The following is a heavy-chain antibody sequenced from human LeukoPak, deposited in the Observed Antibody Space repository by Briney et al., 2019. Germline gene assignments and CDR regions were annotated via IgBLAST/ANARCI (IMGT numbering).Heavy chain of an antibody. Sequence: GGSLRLSCAASGFTFSDYYMSWIRQAPGKGLEGVSYISSSGATMYYADSVKGRFTISRDNAKNSLYLQMNSLRAEDTAVYYCARNIRIAGYYYYYYMDVWGKGTTVTVSS. CDR2: ISSSGATM. CDR3: ARNIRIAGYYYYYYMDV. D-gene: IGHD1-14*01. V-gene: IGHV3-11*04. J-gene: IGHJ6*03. CDR1: GFTFSDYY.